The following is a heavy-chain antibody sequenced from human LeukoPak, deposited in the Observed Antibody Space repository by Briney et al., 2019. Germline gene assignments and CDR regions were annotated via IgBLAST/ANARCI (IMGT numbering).Heavy chain of an antibody. Sequence: GGSLRLSCAASGFTFSDHYMDWVRQAPGKGLEWVGRTRNKANSYTTEYAASVKGRFTISRDDSKNSLYLQMNSLKTEDTAVYYCARTGYSSSRTISIAVAPDYWGQGTLVTVSS. V-gene: IGHV3-72*01. CDR3: ARTGYSSSRTISIAVAPDY. CDR1: GFTFSDHY. D-gene: IGHD6-13*01. CDR2: TRNKANSYTT. J-gene: IGHJ4*02.